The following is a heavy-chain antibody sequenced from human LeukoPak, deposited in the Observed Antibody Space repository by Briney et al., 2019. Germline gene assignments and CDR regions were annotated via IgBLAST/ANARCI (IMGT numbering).Heavy chain of an antibody. CDR3: ARDRGVRGVIGPSSSYYYGMDV. D-gene: IGHD3-10*01. V-gene: IGHV4-31*03. J-gene: IGHJ6*02. Sequence: SETLSLTRTVSGGSISSGGYYWSWIRQHPGKGLEWIGYIYYSGSTYYNPSLKSRVTISVDTSKNQFSLKLSSVTAADTAVYYCARDRGVRGVIGPSSSYYYGMDVWGQGTTVTVSS. CDR1: GGSISSGGYY. CDR2: IYYSGST.